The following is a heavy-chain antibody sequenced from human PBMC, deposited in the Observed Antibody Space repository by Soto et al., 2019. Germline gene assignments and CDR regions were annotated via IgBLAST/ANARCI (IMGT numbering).Heavy chain of an antibody. CDR2: IYYSGTT. Sequence: SETLSLTCTVSGGSISSSSYYWAWVRQPPGKGLEWIGSIYYSGTTYYNPSLKSRVTISEDTSKNQFSLKLSSVTAADTAVYYCETQEVGGSYVYTFDPWGQGTLVTVSS. CDR3: ETQEVGGSYVYTFDP. J-gene: IGHJ5*02. CDR1: GGSISSSSYY. D-gene: IGHD1-26*01. V-gene: IGHV4-39*01.